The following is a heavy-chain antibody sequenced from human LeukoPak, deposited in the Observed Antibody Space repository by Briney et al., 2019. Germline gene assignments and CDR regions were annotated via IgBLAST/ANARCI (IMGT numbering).Heavy chain of an antibody. D-gene: IGHD3-22*01. CDR1: GGSFSGYY. Sequence: PSETLSLTCAVYGGSFSGYYWSWIRQPPGKGLEWIGEINHSGSTNYNPSLKSRVTISVDTSKNQFSLKLSSVTAADTAVYYCARMGKDSSGWYYFDYWGQGTLVTVSS. CDR3: ARMGKDSSGWYYFDY. J-gene: IGHJ4*02. V-gene: IGHV4-34*01. CDR2: INHSGST.